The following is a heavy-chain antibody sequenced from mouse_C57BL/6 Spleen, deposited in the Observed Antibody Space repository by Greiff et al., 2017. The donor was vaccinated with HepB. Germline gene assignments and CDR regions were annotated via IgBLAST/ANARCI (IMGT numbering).Heavy chain of an antibody. J-gene: IGHJ2*01. CDR1: GYSITSGYY. CDR3: ARSNGYYLRGYFDY. V-gene: IGHV3-6*01. CDR2: ISYDGSN. D-gene: IGHD2-3*01. Sequence: EVQVVESGPGLVKPSQSLSLTCSVTGYSITSGYYWNWIRQFPGNKLEWMGYISYDGSNNYNPSLKNRISITRDTSKNQFFLKLNSVTTEDTATYYCARSNGYYLRGYFDYWGQGTTLTVSS.